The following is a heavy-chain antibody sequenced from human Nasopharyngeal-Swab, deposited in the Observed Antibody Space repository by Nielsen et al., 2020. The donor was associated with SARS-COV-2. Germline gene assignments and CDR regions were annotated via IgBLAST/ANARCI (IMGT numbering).Heavy chain of an antibody. Sequence: SETLSLTCTVSGASISSSINYWGWIRQSPQKGLEGIGTVPYSGTANYNPSLNRRVTISVDTSKNQLSLKLISVTAADTAVYYCARDESGDYLGLPFDYWGQGTLVTVSS. D-gene: IGHD4-17*01. CDR1: GASISSSINY. J-gene: IGHJ4*02. V-gene: IGHV4-39*07. CDR2: VPYSGTA. CDR3: ARDESGDYLGLPFDY.